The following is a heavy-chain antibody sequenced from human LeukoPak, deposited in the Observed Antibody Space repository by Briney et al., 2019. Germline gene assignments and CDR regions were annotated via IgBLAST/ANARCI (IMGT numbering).Heavy chain of an antibody. CDR1: GGSISSDY. CDR2: INSGGTS. V-gene: IGHV4-4*09. Sequence: SETLSLTCTVSGGSISSDYWNWIRQPPGKGLEWVGYINSGGTSNYNPSLGSRVTMSVNTSKNQFNLRLSSVTAADTAVYYCARLPSDYMDVWGKGTTVTVSS. CDR3: ARLPSDYMDV. J-gene: IGHJ6*03.